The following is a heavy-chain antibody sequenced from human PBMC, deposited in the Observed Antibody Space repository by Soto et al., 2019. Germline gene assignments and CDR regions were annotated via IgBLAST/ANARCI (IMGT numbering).Heavy chain of an antibody. V-gene: IGHV3-48*02. CDR3: AGVESTSLNGFDC. Sequence: ETQLVESGGGLVQPGGSLRVSCVASGFDFKIYNMNWVRQAPRKGLEWLSYISNSGVITYYADSVKGRFTISRDNAKNSLFLQMNSLRDEDTAVYFCAGVESTSLNGFDCWGQGTLVTVSS. CDR1: GFDFKIYN. D-gene: IGHD2-2*01. J-gene: IGHJ4*02. CDR2: ISNSGVIT.